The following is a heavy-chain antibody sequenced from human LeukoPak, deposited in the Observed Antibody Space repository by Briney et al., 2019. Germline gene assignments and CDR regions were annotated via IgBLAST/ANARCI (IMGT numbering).Heavy chain of an antibody. CDR1: GFTFSSYA. CDR2: ISYDGSNK. D-gene: IGHD2-21*02. CDR3: ARDSAQVDVVVTAMEVPDFDY. V-gene: IGHV3-30-3*01. J-gene: IGHJ4*02. Sequence: GGSLRLSCAASGFTFSSYAMHWVRQAPGKGLGWVAVISYDGSNKYYADSVKGRFTISRDNSKNTLYLQMNSLRAEDTAVYYCARDSAQVDVVVTAMEVPDFDYWGQGTLVTVSS.